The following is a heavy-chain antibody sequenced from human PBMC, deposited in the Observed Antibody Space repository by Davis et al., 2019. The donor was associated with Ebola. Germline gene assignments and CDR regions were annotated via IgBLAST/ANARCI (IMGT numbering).Heavy chain of an antibody. Sequence: ASVKVSCKASGYTFTSYAMHWVRQAPGQRLEWMGWINAGNGNTKYSQKFQGRVTITADKSTSTAYMELSSLRSEDTAVYYCAGGPFGVVVVAATDYWGQGTLVTVSS. D-gene: IGHD2-15*01. J-gene: IGHJ4*02. CDR2: INAGNGNT. CDR3: AGGPFGVVVVAATDY. CDR1: GYTFTSYA. V-gene: IGHV1-3*01.